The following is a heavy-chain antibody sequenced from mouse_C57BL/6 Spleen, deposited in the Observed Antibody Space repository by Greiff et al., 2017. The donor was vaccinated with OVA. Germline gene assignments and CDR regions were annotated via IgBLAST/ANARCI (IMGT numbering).Heavy chain of an antibody. CDR1: GYTFTEYT. CDR3: ARHVPTYYGSSSWYFDV. Sequence: QVQLQQSGAELVKPGASVKLSCKASGYTFTEYTIHWVKQRSGQGLEWIGWFYPGSGSIKYNEKFKDKATLTADKSSSTVYMELSRLTSEDSAVYFCARHVPTYYGSSSWYFDVWGTGTTVTVSS. D-gene: IGHD1-1*01. J-gene: IGHJ1*03. CDR2: FYPGSGSI. V-gene: IGHV1-62-2*01.